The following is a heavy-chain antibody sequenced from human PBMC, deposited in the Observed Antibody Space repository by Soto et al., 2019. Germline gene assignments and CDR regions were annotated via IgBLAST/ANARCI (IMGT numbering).Heavy chain of an antibody. Sequence: SLRLSCAASGFTFSNHCIHWVRQATGKGLQWVSVIHSDGTAYYADSVKGRFSISRDNSKNMVYLQMNSLRAEDTAVYYCACPAWFGDPVPPFDCWGQGTVVTVSS. V-gene: IGHV3-53*01. CDR1: GFTFSNHC. CDR2: IHSDGTA. CDR3: ACPAWFGDPVPPFDC. J-gene: IGHJ4*02. D-gene: IGHD3-10*01.